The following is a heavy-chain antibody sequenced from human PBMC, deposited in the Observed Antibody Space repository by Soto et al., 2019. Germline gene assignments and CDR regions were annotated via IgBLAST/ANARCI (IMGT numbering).Heavy chain of an antibody. CDR1: GGSISSSSYY. Sequence: SETLSLTCTVSGGSISSSSYYWGWIRQPPGKGLAWIGSIYYSGSTYYNPSLKSRVTISVDTSKNQFSLKLSSVTAADTAVYYCATMGQNYYDILTGYYNSRAPFDYWGQGTLVTVSS. D-gene: IGHD3-9*01. CDR3: ATMGQNYYDILTGYYNSRAPFDY. CDR2: IYYSGST. V-gene: IGHV4-39*01. J-gene: IGHJ4*02.